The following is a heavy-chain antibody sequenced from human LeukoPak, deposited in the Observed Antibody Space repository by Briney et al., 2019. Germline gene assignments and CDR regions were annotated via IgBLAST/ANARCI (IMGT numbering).Heavy chain of an antibody. V-gene: IGHV3-7*01. CDR3: ARAIDYGYPGGY. CDR2: IKQDGTEK. Sequence: PGGSLRLSCAASGFTFSSYWMSWVRQAPGKGLEWVANIKQDGTEKYYVDSVKGRFTVSRDNAKNSLYLQMNSLRAEDTAVYYCARAIDYGYPGGYWGQGTLVTVSS. CDR1: GFTFSSYW. J-gene: IGHJ4*02. D-gene: IGHD4-17*01.